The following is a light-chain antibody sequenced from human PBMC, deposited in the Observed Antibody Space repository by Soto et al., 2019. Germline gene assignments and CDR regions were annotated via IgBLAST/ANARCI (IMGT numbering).Light chain of an antibody. CDR1: QSVRGDY. V-gene: IGKV3-20*01. CDR3: QQYGGSPWA. CDR2: GAS. J-gene: IGKJ1*01. Sequence: PGERATLSCRASQSVRGDYLAWYQQRPGQAPRLLIYGASSRATGIPDRFSGSGSGTDFTLTISRLEPEDFAVYYCQQYGGSPWAFCPGTKVEI.